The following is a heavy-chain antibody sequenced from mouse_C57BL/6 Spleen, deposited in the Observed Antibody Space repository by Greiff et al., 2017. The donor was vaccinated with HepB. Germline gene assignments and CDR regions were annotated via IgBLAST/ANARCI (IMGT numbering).Heavy chain of an antibody. CDR1: GYTFTSYW. V-gene: IGHV1-50*01. CDR3: ARGRYYGSSHYYAMDY. CDR2: IDPSDSYT. Sequence: VQLQQSGAELVKPGASVKLSCKASGYTFTSYWMQWVKQRPGQGLEWIGEIDPSDSYTNYNQKFKGKATLTVDTSSSTAYMQLSSLTSEDSAVYYCARGRYYGSSHYYAMDYWGQGTSVTVSS. D-gene: IGHD1-1*01. J-gene: IGHJ4*01.